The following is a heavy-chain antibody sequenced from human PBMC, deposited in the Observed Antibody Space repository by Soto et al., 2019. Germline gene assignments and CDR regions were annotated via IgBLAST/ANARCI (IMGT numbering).Heavy chain of an antibody. D-gene: IGHD4-17*01. CDR3: ARVNGDDIFDT. Sequence: QVQLEESGRGVVQPGRSLRLSCTASGFSFDSYAMHWVRRAPRKGLEWVVVIWFDGSSKHYAGSVKGRFTISRDNSKNTLYLQMNNLRAEDTAVYYCARVNGDDIFDTWGQGALVTVSS. CDR2: IWFDGSSK. CDR1: GFSFDSYA. V-gene: IGHV3-33*01. J-gene: IGHJ4*02.